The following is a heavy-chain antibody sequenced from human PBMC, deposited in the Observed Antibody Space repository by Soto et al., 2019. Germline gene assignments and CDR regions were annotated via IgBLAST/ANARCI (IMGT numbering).Heavy chain of an antibody. J-gene: IGHJ4*02. CDR3: ARTHSDYSYGYFFDY. V-gene: IGHV4-30-2*01. Sequence: SETMSLTCGVFGGSISSGGDSWSWKRQTNGKGLEWIGYIYHSGSTYYTPSLKSRVTTSVDRSKNQFSLKLSSVTAADTAVYYFARTHSDYSYGYFFDYWGQGTLVTVSS. CDR2: IYHSGST. D-gene: IGHD5-18*01. CDR1: GGSISSGGDS.